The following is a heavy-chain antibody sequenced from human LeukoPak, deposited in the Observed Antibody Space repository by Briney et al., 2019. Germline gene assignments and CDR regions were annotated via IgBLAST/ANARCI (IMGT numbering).Heavy chain of an antibody. Sequence: SQTLSLTCAISGDSVSSNSATWNWIRQSPSRGLEWLGRTYYRSKWYNDYAVSVKSRMTINPDTSKNQFSPQLDSVTPEDTAVYYCARLASIFHGMDVWGQGTTVTVSS. CDR3: ARLASIFHGMDV. CDR2: TYYRSKWYN. CDR1: GDSVSSNSAT. J-gene: IGHJ6*02. D-gene: IGHD5-12*01. V-gene: IGHV6-1*01.